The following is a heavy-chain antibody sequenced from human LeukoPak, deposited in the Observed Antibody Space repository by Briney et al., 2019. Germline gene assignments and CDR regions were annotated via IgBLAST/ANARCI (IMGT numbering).Heavy chain of an antibody. CDR2: ITFSSTYI. D-gene: IGHD1-1*01. Sequence: GGSLRLSCAASGFTFSSFAMSWVRQAPGKGLEWVSSITFSSTYIYYADSVKGRFTISRDNAKNSLYLQMNSLRAEDTAVYYYARDSTTFDFWGQGTLVTVSS. V-gene: IGHV3-21*01. CDR3: ARDSTTFDF. J-gene: IGHJ4*02. CDR1: GFTFSSFA.